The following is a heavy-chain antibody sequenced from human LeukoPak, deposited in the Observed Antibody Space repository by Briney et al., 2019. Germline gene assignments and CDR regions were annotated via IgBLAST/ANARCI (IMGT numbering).Heavy chain of an antibody. Sequence: SETLSLTCAVYGGSFSGYYWSWIRQPPGKGLEWIGEINHSGSTNYNPSLKSRVTISVDTSKNQFSLKLSSVTAADTAVYYCARAGYCGSTSCAKLFDPWGQGTLVTVSS. J-gene: IGHJ5*02. CDR1: GGSFSGYY. CDR2: INHSGST. CDR3: ARAGYCGSTSCAKLFDP. V-gene: IGHV4-34*01. D-gene: IGHD2-2*01.